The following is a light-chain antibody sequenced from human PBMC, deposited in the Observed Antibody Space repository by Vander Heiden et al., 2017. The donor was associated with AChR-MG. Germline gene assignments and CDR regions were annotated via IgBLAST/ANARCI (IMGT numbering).Light chain of an antibody. CDR2: AAS. CDR1: QSIGSF. Sequence: DIQMTQSPSSLSASIGDRVTITCRATQSIGSFLNWYQHRPGEAPKALICAASSLQPGVPSRFSGSGSGTDFTLTISSLQPEDFATYFCQQSYNTPYTFGQGTNLQIK. CDR3: QQSYNTPYT. V-gene: IGKV1-39*01. J-gene: IGKJ2*01.